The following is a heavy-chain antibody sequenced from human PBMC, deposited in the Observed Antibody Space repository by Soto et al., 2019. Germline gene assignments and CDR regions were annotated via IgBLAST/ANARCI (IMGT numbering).Heavy chain of an antibody. CDR3: AKGPDGYNERLVGVNWYFDL. Sequence: EVQLLESGGGLLQRGGSLRLSCAASGFTFSNYAMSWVRQAPGKGLEWVSVVSSGDSTYYADSVKGRFTISRDNSKNTLYLQMNSLRAEDTAVYYCAKGPDGYNERLVGVNWYFDLWGRGTLVTVSS. CDR2: VSSGDST. V-gene: IGHV3-23*01. CDR1: GFTFSNYA. J-gene: IGHJ2*01. D-gene: IGHD5-12*01.